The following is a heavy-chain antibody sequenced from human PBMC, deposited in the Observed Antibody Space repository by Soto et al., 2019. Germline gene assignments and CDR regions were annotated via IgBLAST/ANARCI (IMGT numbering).Heavy chain of an antibody. J-gene: IGHJ4*02. CDR3: TASSSRSDY. CDR2: IRSKANSYAT. D-gene: IGHD6-13*01. V-gene: IGHV3-73*02. CDR1: GFTFSGSA. Sequence: EVQLVESGGGLVQPGGSLKLSCEASGFTFSGSAMHWVRQASGKGLEWVGRIRSKANSYATAYAASVKGRFTISRDDSKNTAYLQMNSLKTEDTAVYYCTASSSRSDYWGQGTLVTVSS.